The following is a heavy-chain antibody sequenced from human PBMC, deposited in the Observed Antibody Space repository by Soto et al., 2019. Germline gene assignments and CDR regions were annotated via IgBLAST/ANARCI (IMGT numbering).Heavy chain of an antibody. D-gene: IGHD2-2*01. J-gene: IGHJ6*03. CDR1: GYTFTSYD. CDR3: LAVRPAARKGYYYYYMDV. Sequence: ASVKVSCKASGYTFTSYDINWVRQAPGQGLEWMGWMNPNSGNTGYAQKFQGRVTITRNTSISTANMERSSLRSEDTAVYYCLAVRPAARKGYYYYYMDVWGKGTTVTV. CDR2: MNPNSGNT. V-gene: IGHV1-8*01.